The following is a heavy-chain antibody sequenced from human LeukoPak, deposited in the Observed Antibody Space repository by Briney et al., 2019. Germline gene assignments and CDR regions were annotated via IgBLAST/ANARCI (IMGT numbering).Heavy chain of an antibody. J-gene: IGHJ4*02. CDR1: GFTVTSNC. CDR3: TRGWSVDY. D-gene: IGHD6-13*01. CDR2: IYSGGST. Sequence: GGSLRLSCAASGFTVTSNCMNWVRQAPGKGLEWVSVIYSGGSTNYADSVKGRFTISRDNSKNTLYLQMNSLRAEDTAVYYCTRGWSVDYWGQGTLVTVSS. V-gene: IGHV3-53*01.